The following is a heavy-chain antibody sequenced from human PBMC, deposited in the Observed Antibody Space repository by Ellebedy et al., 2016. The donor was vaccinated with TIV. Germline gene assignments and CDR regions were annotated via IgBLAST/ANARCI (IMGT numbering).Heavy chain of an antibody. CDR1: AGALSGFY. CDR2: TFYSGST. Sequence: MPSETLSLTCTASAGALSGFYWSWVRPPPGKGLEWIGNTFYSGSTNYNPSLKSPVTISVNPSKNQFSLKLSPVTAADTAIYDCAREVDDSSARTRRHFDYWGRGTLVTVSS. V-gene: IGHV4-59*01. CDR3: AREVDDSSARTRRHFDY. D-gene: IGHD3-22*01. J-gene: IGHJ4*02.